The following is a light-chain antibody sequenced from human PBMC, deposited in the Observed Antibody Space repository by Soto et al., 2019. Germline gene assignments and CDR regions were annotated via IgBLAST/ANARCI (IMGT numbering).Light chain of an antibody. CDR3: SAVTGNTYV. CDR2: DVS. CDR1: SSDVGGNKY. V-gene: IGLV2-14*03. J-gene: IGLJ1*01. Sequence: QSALTQPASVSGSPGQSITISCTGTSSDVGGNKYVSWYQHYPGKAPKLMICDVSNRPSGVSNRFSGSKSGNTASLTISGLQAEEEAYYYCSAVTGNTYVFGTGTKVTVL.